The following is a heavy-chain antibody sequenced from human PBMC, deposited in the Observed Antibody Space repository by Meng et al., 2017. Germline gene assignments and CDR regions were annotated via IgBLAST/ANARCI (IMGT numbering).Heavy chain of an antibody. CDR3: ARESGYSSGWNYFDY. CDR2: ISYDGSNK. D-gene: IGHD6-19*01. CDR1: GFTFSSYA. V-gene: IGHV3-30*01. J-gene: IGHJ4*02. Sequence: GESLKISCAASGFTFSSYAMHWVRQAPGKGLEWVAVISYDGSNKYYADSVKGRFTISRDNSKNTLYVQMNSLRAEDTAVYYCARESGYSSGWNYFDYWGQGNLVTVSS.